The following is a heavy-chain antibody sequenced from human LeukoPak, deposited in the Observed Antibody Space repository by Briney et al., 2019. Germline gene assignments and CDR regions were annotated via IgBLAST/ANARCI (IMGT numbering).Heavy chain of an antibody. CDR3: ATDRGYSYGYDLDY. Sequence: GGSLRLSCAASGFNFKAYNMNWIRQARGEGVEWGSSISSSANYIYYADSLRSRFTISRDNASNSLYLQLDSLRVEACVCDDGATDRGYSYGYDLDYWGQGTLITVSS. J-gene: IGHJ4*02. CDR1: GFNFKAYN. CDR2: ISSSANYI. V-gene: IGHV3-21*01. D-gene: IGHD5-18*01.